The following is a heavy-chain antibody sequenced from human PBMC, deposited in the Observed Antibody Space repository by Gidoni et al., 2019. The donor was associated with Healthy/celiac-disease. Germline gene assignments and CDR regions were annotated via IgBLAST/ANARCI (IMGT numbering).Heavy chain of an antibody. CDR1: RFTFSRSG. CDR2: IWYDGSNK. D-gene: IGHD6-19*01. J-gene: IGHJ3*02. V-gene: IGHV3-33*08. Sequence: QVQLVESGGGVVQPGRSLILSSAASRFTFSRSGMHWVRQAPGKGLEWVAVIWYDGSNKYYADSVKGRFTISRDNSKNTLYLQMNSLRAEDTAVYYCARGYHAGYSSGWYDAFDIWGQGTMVTVSS. CDR3: ARGYHAGYSSGWYDAFDI.